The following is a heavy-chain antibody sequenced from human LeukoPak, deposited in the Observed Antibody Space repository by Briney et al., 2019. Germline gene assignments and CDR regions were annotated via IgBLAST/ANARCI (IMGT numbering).Heavy chain of an antibody. J-gene: IGHJ3*02. CDR3: ARDLALCSGGSCYTQTDAFDI. CDR2: INPNSGGT. Sequence: APVKVSCKASGYTFTGYYMHWVRQAPGQGLAWMGWINPNSGGTNYAQKFQGRVTMTRDTSISTAYMELSRLRSDDTAVYYCARDLALCSGGSCYTQTDAFDIWGQGTMVTVSS. V-gene: IGHV1-2*02. D-gene: IGHD2-15*01. CDR1: GYTFTGYY.